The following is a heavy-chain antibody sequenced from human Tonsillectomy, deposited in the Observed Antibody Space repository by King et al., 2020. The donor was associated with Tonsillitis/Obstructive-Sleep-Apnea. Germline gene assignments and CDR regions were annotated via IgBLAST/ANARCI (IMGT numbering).Heavy chain of an antibody. Sequence: VQLQESGGGVVLPGRSLRLSCAVSGFTFSSYAMHWVRQAPGKGLEWVTTISYDGSNKYYADSVKGQFTISRDNSKDTLYLQMNSLRPEDTAVYYCGRDRGYCSSGNCYSVGISDYWGQGTLVTVSS. CDR1: GFTFSSYA. CDR2: ISYDGSNK. CDR3: GRDRGYCSSGNCYSVGISDY. V-gene: IGHV3-30*04. D-gene: IGHD2-15*01. J-gene: IGHJ4*02.